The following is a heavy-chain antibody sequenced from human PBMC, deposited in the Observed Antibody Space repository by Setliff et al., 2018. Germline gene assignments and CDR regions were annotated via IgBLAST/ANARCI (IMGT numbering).Heavy chain of an antibody. Sequence: PSETLSLTCTVSGGSISSGSYYWSWIRQPAGKGLEWTGRIYTSGSTNYNPSLKSRVTISVDTSKNQFSLKLSSVTAADTAVYYCARGAGWCCDSSGYYYDYWGQGTLVTVSS. CDR3: ARGAGWCCDSSGYYYDY. CDR2: IYTSGST. J-gene: IGHJ4*02. D-gene: IGHD3-22*01. CDR1: GGSISSGSYY. V-gene: IGHV4-61*02.